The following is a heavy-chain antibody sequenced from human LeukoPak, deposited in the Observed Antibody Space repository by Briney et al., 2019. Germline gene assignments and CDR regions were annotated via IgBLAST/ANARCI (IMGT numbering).Heavy chain of an antibody. J-gene: IGHJ4*02. Sequence: SETLSLTCTVSGGSISSYYWSWLRQPPGKGLEWIGYIYYSGSTNYNPSLKSRVTISVDTSKNQFSLKLSSVTAAYTALYYCARVDPDSSSTLEVFDYWGQGTLVTVSS. CDR3: ARVDPDSSSTLEVFDY. CDR1: GGSISSYY. V-gene: IGHV4-59*01. CDR2: IYYSGST. D-gene: IGHD6-6*01.